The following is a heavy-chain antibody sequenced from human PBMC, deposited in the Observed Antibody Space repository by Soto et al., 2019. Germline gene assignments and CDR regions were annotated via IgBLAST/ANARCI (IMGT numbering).Heavy chain of an antibody. J-gene: IGHJ4*02. V-gene: IGHV2-5*02. CDR1: GFSLSSPAVG. CDR3: AHGSGWSSDY. Sequence: QITLKESGPTLVKPTQTLTLTCTFSGFSLSSPAVGVNWIRQPPGKALEWLALIYWDDDKQYSPSLRSRLTITKDTSKNQVVLTMTNMDPVDTATYYCAHGSGWSSDYWGQGTLVTVSS. D-gene: IGHD6-19*01. CDR2: IYWDDDK.